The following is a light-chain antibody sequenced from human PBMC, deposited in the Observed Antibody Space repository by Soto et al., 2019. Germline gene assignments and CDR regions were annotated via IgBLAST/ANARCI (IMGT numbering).Light chain of an antibody. Sequence: DIQMTQSPSSLSASVGDRVSVTCRTSQNITKFLNWYQEKPGKAPTVLIYVTSNLENGVPSRFSGSGSGTHFTLSISSLQPEDFATYYCQQTFSAPGTFGPGTRVEVK. CDR3: QQTFSAPGT. V-gene: IGKV1-39*01. CDR1: QNITKF. CDR2: VTS. J-gene: IGKJ1*01.